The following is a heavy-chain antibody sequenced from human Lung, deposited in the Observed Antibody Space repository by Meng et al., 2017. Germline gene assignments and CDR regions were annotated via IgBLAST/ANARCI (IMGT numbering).Heavy chain of an antibody. CDR2: ISVHNGNT. CDR1: GYTFIRHG. V-gene: IGHV1-18*01. Sequence: QVQGVQSGAEVRNPGAAVKVACKTAGYTFIRHGITWVRQAPGQGLEWMGWISVHNGNTNYAEKFQGRVTMTTDTSTNTAYMELRSLTSDDTAVYYCARDLKPEGIATEYLDYWGQGTLVTVSS. CDR3: ARDLKPEGIATEYLDY. D-gene: IGHD6-13*01. J-gene: IGHJ4*02.